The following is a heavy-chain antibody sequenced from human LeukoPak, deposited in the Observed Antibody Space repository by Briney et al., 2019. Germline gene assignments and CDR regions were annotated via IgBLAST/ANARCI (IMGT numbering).Heavy chain of an antibody. CDR1: GFTFSDYC. V-gene: IGHV3-11*01. CDR3: ARALHFYGRVFDY. D-gene: IGHD2/OR15-2a*01. CDR2: ISSSGSTI. Sequence: GGSLRLSCAASGFTFSDYCMSWIRQAPGKGLEWVSYISSSGSTIYYADSVKGRFTISRDNAKNSLYLQMNSLRAEDTAVYYCARALHFYGRVFDYWGQGTLVTVSS. J-gene: IGHJ4*02.